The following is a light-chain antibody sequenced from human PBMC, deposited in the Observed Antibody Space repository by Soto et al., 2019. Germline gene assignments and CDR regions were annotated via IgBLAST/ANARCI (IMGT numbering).Light chain of an antibody. CDR2: DAS. CDR1: QTISSW. Sequence: DIQMTQSPSTLSGSVGDRVTITCRASQTISSWLAWYQQKPGKAPVLLIYDASTLQGGVPSRFSGTGSGTEFTLTISSLQPEDFATYYCQQYNAYYSFGQGTKVEIK. J-gene: IGKJ2*03. V-gene: IGKV1-5*01. CDR3: QQYNAYYS.